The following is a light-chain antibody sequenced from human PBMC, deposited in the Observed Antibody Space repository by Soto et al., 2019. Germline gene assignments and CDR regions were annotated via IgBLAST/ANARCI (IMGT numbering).Light chain of an antibody. V-gene: IGLV2-8*01. CDR2: EVT. Sequence: QSALTQPPSASGSPGQSVTISCAGTSSDVGSDFYVSWYQQHPGKAPKLMIYEVTKRSSGVPDRFSGSKSGNTASLTVSGLKVEDEADYFCSIYAGGNSVIFGGGTKLTVL. CDR3: SIYAGGNSVI. J-gene: IGLJ2*01. CDR1: SSDVGSDFY.